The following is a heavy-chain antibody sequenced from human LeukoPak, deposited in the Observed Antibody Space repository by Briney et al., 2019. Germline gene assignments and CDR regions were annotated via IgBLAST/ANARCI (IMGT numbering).Heavy chain of an antibody. D-gene: IGHD2-2*01. CDR3: TRRRGASCRRRECGWFDP. Sequence: ASVKVSCKASGYTFTSYDINWVRQATGQGLEWMGWMNPNSGNTGYAQKFQGRVTMTRITSISTAYMELSSLRSEDTAVYYCTRRRGASCRRRECGWFDPWGQGTLVTVSS. V-gene: IGHV1-8*01. CDR1: GYTFTSYD. CDR2: MNPNSGNT. J-gene: IGHJ5*02.